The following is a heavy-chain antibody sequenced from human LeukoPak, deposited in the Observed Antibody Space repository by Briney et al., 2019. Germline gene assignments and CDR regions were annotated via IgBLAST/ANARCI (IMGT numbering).Heavy chain of an antibody. CDR3: ARLPPLIVVVPAANGYNWFDP. V-gene: IGHV4-38-2*01. J-gene: IGHJ5*02. D-gene: IGHD2-2*01. CDR1: GYSISSGYY. CDR2: IYHSGST. Sequence: SETLSPTCAVSGYSISSGYYWGWIRQPPGKGLEWIGSIYHSGSTYYNPSLKSRVTISVDTSKNQFSLKLSSVTAADTAVYYCARLPPLIVVVPAANGYNWFDPWGQGTLVTVSS.